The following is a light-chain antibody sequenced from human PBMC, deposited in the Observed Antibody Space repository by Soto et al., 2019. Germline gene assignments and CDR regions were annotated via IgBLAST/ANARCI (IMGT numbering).Light chain of an antibody. CDR3: QKYNRAHWT. V-gene: IGKV1-27*01. CDR1: QGISKN. Sequence: DIQMTQSPSSLSASVGDRVMITCRASQGISKNLAWYQQKPGKAPKLLIYAASTLQSGVPPRFSGSGSGTDFTLTISSLQPEDVATYYCQKYNRAHWTFGQGTKVEIK. CDR2: AAS. J-gene: IGKJ1*01.